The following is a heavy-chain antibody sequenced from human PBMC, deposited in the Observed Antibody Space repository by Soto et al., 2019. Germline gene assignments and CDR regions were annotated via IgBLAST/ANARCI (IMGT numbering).Heavy chain of an antibody. Sequence: ASVKVSCKASGGTFSSYAISWVRQAPGQGLEWMGGIIPIFGTANYAQKFQGRVTITADKSTSTAYMELSSLRSEDTAVYYCARDTDYFRWFDPWGQGTLVTVSS. CDR1: GGTFSSYA. CDR2: IIPIFGTA. J-gene: IGHJ5*02. CDR3: ARDTDYFRWFDP. V-gene: IGHV1-69*06. D-gene: IGHD4-17*01.